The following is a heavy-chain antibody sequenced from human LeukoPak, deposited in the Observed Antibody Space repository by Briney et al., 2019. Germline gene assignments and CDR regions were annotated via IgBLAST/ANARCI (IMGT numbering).Heavy chain of an antibody. V-gene: IGHV1-2*02. Sequence: ASVKVSCKASGYIFTGYYMHWVRQAPGQGLEWMGWINPNSGDTNYAQKFQGGVTMTRDTSISTAYMELSRLRSDDTAVYYCARVLGSGWYHFDYWGQGTLATVSS. CDR2: INPNSGDT. J-gene: IGHJ4*02. CDR1: GYIFTGYY. D-gene: IGHD6-19*01. CDR3: ARVLGSGWYHFDY.